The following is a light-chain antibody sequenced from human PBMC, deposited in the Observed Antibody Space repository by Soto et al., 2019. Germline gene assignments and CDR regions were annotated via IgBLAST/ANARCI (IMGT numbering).Light chain of an antibody. V-gene: IGKV1-12*01. J-gene: IGKJ4*01. Sequence: DVPITKSPSTVSSSVRYIVTRTCRDSQSISSWLAWYQQKPGKAPKLLIYAASSLQSGVPSRFSGSGSGTDFTLTISSLQPEDFATYYCQQANSFLALTFGGGTKVDI. CDR2: AAS. CDR3: QQANSFLALT. CDR1: QSISSW.